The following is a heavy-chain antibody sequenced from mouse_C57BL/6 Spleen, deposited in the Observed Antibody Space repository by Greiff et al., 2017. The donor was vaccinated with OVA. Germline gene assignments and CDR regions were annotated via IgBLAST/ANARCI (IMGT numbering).Heavy chain of an antibody. CDR3: ARGGLDGSSYWYFDV. J-gene: IGHJ1*03. Sequence: VQLQQSGPELVKPGASVKIPCKASGYTFTDYNMDWVKQSHGKSLEWIGDINPNNGGTIYNQKFKGKATLTVDKSSSTAYMELRSLTSEDTAVYYGARGGLDGSSYWYFDVWGTGTTVTVSS. D-gene: IGHD1-1*01. V-gene: IGHV1-18*01. CDR2: INPNNGGT. CDR1: GYTFTDYN.